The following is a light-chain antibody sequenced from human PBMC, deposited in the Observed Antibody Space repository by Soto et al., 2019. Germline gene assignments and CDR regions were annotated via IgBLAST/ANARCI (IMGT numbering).Light chain of an antibody. CDR3: QQYGNWPLT. Sequence: EMVMTQSPATLSVSPGERATLSCRARYSVSSNLAWYQQKPGRAPRLLIYGASTRSTGVPVRFSGSGSGTEFTLTISSLQSEDSAVYFCQQYGNWPLTFGGGTKVEIK. CDR2: GAS. V-gene: IGKV3-15*01. CDR1: YSVSSN. J-gene: IGKJ4*01.